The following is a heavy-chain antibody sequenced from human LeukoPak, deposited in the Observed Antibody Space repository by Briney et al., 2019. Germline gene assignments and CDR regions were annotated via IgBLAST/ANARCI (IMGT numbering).Heavy chain of an antibody. CDR2: IYYSGST. CDR1: GGSISSGGYY. V-gene: IGHV4-61*08. CDR3: ARHRAARTHFDY. J-gene: IGHJ4*02. D-gene: IGHD6-6*01. Sequence: SETLSLTCTVSGGSISSGGYYWSWIRQHPGKGLEWIGYIYYSGSTNYNPSLKSRVTISVDTSKNQFSLKLSSVTAADTAVYYCARHRAARTHFDYWGQGTLVTVSS.